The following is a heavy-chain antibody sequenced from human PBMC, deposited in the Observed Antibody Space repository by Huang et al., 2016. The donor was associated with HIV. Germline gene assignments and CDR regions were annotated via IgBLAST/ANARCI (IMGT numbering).Heavy chain of an antibody. Sequence: CWGFCGKFCGDGFVWVLQMPRRGGECMDIIDPCGAKSTYSPSFKGHVAISVDKSNNTVYLHWSSLKASDTGIYYCAKGRRAFDVWGQGTWVTVSS. CDR2: IDPCGAKS. V-gene: IGHV5-51*01. CDR1: CGKFCGDG. J-gene: IGHJ3*01. CDR3: AKGRRAFDV.